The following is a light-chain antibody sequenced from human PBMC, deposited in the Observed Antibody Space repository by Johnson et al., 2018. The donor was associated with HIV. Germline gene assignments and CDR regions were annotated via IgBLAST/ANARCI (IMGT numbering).Light chain of an antibody. CDR2: DNH. CDR1: SSNIGNNY. V-gene: IGLV1-51*01. J-gene: IGLJ1*01. Sequence: QSVLTQPPSVSAAPGQKVTISCSGSSSNIGNNYVSWYQQLPGTAPKLLIYDNHKRPSGIPDRFSGSKSGTSATLGITGLQTGDEADYYCGTWDNGLSAYVFGTGTKVTVL. CDR3: GTWDNGLSAYV.